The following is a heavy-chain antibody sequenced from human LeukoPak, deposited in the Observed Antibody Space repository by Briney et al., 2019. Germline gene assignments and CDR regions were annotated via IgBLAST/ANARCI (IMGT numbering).Heavy chain of an antibody. Sequence: SETLSLTCTVSGGSISSYYWSWIRQPPGKGLEWIGYIYYSGSTNYNPSLKSRVTISVDTSKNQFSLKLSSVTAADTAVYYCARGNYYDSSPWYMDVWGKGTTVTVSS. D-gene: IGHD3-22*01. CDR2: IYYSGST. J-gene: IGHJ6*03. CDR1: GGSISSYY. V-gene: IGHV4-59*01. CDR3: ARGNYYDSSPWYMDV.